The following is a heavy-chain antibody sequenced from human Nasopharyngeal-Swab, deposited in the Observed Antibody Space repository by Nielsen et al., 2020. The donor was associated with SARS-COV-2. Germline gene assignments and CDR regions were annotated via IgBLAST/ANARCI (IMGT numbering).Heavy chain of an antibody. Sequence: GGSLRLSCAASGFTFSSYSMNWVRQAPGKGLEWVSSISSSSSYIYYADSVKGRFTISRDNAKNSLYLQMNSLRAEDTALYYCAKLPEPGEDAFDIWGQGTMVTVSS. J-gene: IGHJ3*02. V-gene: IGHV3-21*04. CDR1: GFTFSSYS. D-gene: IGHD3-16*01. CDR2: ISSSSSYI. CDR3: AKLPEPGEDAFDI.